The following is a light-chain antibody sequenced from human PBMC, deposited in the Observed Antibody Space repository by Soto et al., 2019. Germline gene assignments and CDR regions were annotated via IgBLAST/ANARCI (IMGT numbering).Light chain of an antibody. J-gene: IGKJ2*01. CDR2: KAS. CDR3: QQYNSYSYT. V-gene: IGKV1-5*03. CDR1: QSISVW. Sequence: DIQMTQSPSTLSASVGDRVTITCRASQSISVWLAWYQQKPGKAPNLLIYKASSLESGVPSRFSGSGSGTEFTLTISSLQPDDFATYYCQQYNSYSYTFGQGTKLEIK.